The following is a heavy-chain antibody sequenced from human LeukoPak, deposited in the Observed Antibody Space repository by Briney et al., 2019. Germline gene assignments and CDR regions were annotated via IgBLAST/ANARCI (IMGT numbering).Heavy chain of an antibody. Sequence: GASVTVSFTASGYTFTTYSITWVRQAPGQGLQWMGWISPYNGNTNYAQKFQDRVTMTTATSTSTAYMELRSLISDDTAVYYCARSNVDTSMTQFDYWGQGTLVTVSS. CDR1: GYTFTTYS. D-gene: IGHD5-18*01. CDR2: ISPYNGNT. V-gene: IGHV1-18*04. CDR3: ARSNVDTSMTQFDY. J-gene: IGHJ4*02.